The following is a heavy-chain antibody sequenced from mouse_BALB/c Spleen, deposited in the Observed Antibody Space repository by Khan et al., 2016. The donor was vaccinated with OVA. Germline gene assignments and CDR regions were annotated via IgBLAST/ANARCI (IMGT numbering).Heavy chain of an antibody. Sequence: VQLQESGAELARPGASVKLSCKASGYTFTDYYINWVKQRTGQGLEWIGEISPGSGDTYYNERFKGKATLTADKSSSTAYMQLSSLTSAASAVYFCARRNYFGYTFAYGGQGTLVTVSA. V-gene: IGHV1-77*01. CDR3: ARRNYFGYTFAY. CDR2: ISPGSGDT. CDR1: GYTFTDYY. J-gene: IGHJ3*01. D-gene: IGHD1-2*01.